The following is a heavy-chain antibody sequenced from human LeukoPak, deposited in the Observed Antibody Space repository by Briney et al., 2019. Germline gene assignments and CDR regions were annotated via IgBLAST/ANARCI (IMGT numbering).Heavy chain of an antibody. J-gene: IGHJ3*02. CDR1: GFTFSDYY. D-gene: IGHD3-10*01. CDR3: AQTKGGFGELNRAFDI. CDR2: ISISSSYT. Sequence: MAGGSLRLSCAASGFTFSDYYMSWIRQAPGKGREWVSYISISSSYTNYADSVKGRFTISRDDATNTMYLKMNSLRAEDTAVYYCAQTKGGFGELNRAFDIWGQGTMVTVSS. V-gene: IGHV3-11*03.